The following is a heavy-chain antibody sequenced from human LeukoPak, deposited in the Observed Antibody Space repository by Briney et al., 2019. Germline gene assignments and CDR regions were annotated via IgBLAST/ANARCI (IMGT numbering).Heavy chain of an antibody. J-gene: IGHJ6*02. CDR2: INPSGGST. CDR3: AREDVVLVDAVRYYYYGMDV. CDR1: GYNFIGYY. Sequence: ASVKVSCKASGYNFIGYYMHWERHAPGQGLEWMGIINPSGGSTSYAQKFQDRVTMTRDTSTSTVYMELSSLKSEDTAVYYCAREDVVLVDAVRYYYYGMDVWGQGTTVTVS. D-gene: IGHD2-8*01. V-gene: IGHV1-46*01.